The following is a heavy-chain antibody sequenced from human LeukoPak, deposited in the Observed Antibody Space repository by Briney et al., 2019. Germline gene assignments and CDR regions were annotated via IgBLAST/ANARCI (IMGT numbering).Heavy chain of an antibody. Sequence: GGSLRLSCAASGFTFSSYAMHWGRQAPGKGLEWVAVISYDGSNKYYADSVKGRFTISRDTSKNTLYLQMNSLRAEDTAVYYCAKEWVANFDYWGQGTLVTVSS. CDR3: AKEWVANFDY. CDR2: ISYDGSNK. J-gene: IGHJ4*02. CDR1: GFTFSSYA. V-gene: IGHV3-30-3*02. D-gene: IGHD2-21*01.